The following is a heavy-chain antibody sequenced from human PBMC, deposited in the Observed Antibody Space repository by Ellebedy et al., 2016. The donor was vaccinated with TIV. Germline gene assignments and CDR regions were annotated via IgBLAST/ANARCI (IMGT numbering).Heavy chain of an antibody. CDR1: GFSFRSYW. J-gene: IGHJ5*02. Sequence: GESLKISCIASGFSFRSYWMAWVRQAPGKGLEWVADIRQAGDVKYYADSVKVRLTVSRDNAQNSLYLQMNSLRVEDTAVYYCARRASYGDYAVQVNSWFDPWGQGTLVTVFS. D-gene: IGHD4-17*01. V-gene: IGHV3-7*01. CDR3: ARRASYGDYAVQVNSWFDP. CDR2: IRQAGDVK.